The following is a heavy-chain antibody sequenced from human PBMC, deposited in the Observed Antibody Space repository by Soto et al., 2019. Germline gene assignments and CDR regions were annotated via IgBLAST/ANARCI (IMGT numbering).Heavy chain of an antibody. CDR3: GRDFGGYGGRADSIDI. J-gene: IGHJ3*02. CDR1: GVIFSRYA. D-gene: IGHD5-12*01. Sequence: QVHLVESGGGVVQPGRSLRLSCAASGVIFSRYAMHWVRQAPGKGLEWVAAVANDGGNTYYVDSVKGRFTISTDSSSKMVYLQMNSLRPEHTAVYYCGRDFGGYGGRADSIDIWGQGTVVTVSS. V-gene: IGHV3-30*04. CDR2: VANDGGNT.